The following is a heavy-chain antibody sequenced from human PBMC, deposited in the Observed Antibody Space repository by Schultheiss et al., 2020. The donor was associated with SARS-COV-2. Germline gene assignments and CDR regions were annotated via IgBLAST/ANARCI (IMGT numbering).Heavy chain of an antibody. Sequence: ASVKVSCKASGYTFTSYDINWVRQATGQGLEWMGWMNPNSGNTGYAQKFQGRVTMTRNTSISTAYMELSSLRSEDTAVYYCATGHYWSGYQTFPRGSGTWGQGTLVTVSS. CDR2: MNPNSGNT. CDR3: ATGHYWSGYQTFPRGSGT. CDR1: GYTFTSYD. D-gene: IGHD3-3*02. V-gene: IGHV1-8*01. J-gene: IGHJ4*02.